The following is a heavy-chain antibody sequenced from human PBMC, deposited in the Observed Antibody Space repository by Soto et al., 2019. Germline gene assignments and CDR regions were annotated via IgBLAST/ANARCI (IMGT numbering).Heavy chain of an antibody. Sequence: PSETLSLTCSVSGGTINSGDYFWSWIRQPPGKGLEWIGSIFYTGSTYYSPSLKSRASLSMDTSKTLFSLSLRSLTAADTAVYFCARVKATLYRHYYFDYWGQGTPVTVSS. V-gene: IGHV4-30-4*01. CDR3: ARVKATLYRHYYFDY. D-gene: IGHD5-12*01. J-gene: IGHJ4*02. CDR1: GGTINSGDYF. CDR2: IFYTGST.